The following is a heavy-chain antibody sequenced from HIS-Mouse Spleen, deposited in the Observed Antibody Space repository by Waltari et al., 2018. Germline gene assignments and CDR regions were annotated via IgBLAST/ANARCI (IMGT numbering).Heavy chain of an antibody. CDR1: GFTFSSYG. V-gene: IGHV3-30*18. D-gene: IGHD6-19*01. Sequence: QVQLVESGGGVVQPGRSLRLSCAASGFTFSSYGMHWVRQAPGKGVEWVAVISYDGSNKYYADSVKGRFTISRDNSKNTLYLQMNSLRAEDTAVYYCAKASSGWLDYWGQGTLVTVSS. J-gene: IGHJ4*02. CDR3: AKASSGWLDY. CDR2: ISYDGSNK.